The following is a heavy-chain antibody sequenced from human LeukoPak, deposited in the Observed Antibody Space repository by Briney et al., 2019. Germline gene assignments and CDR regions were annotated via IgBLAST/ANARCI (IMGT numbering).Heavy chain of an antibody. CDR1: GGSISSHS. CDR2: IFYSGPT. D-gene: IGHD3-22*01. J-gene: IGHJ3*02. V-gene: IGHV4-59*11. CDR3: ARDYYDSRGDAFDI. Sequence: SETLSLTCTVSGGSISSHSWSWIRQPPGKGLEWFGYIFYSGPTNYSPSLKSRVTISVDTSKNQFSLRLSSVTAADTAVYYCARDYYDSRGDAFDIWGQGTMVTVSS.